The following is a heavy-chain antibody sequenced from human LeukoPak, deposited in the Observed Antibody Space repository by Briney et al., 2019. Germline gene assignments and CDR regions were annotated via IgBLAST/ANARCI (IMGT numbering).Heavy chain of an antibody. J-gene: IGHJ4*02. V-gene: IGHV3-74*01. CDR1: GFTFSNYW. CDR3: TRYSGSYYGFDY. CDR2: LNSDGSTT. Sequence: PGRSLSLSCAASGFTFSNYWMHWVRQAPGKGLVWISRLNSDGSTTSYADSVKGRFTISRDNARNTLYLQMNSLRAEDTAVYYCTRYSGSYYGFDYWGQGTLVTVSS. D-gene: IGHD1-26*01.